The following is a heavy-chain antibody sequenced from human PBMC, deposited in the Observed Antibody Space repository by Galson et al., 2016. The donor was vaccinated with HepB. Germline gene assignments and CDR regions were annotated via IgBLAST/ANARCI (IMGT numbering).Heavy chain of an antibody. CDR2: ISYDGSNK. J-gene: IGHJ4*02. CDR3: ARDPLRTVVAPLFDY. CDR1: GFSFSSYA. V-gene: IGHV3-30*04. Sequence: SLRLSCAASGFSFSSYAMHWVRQAPGKGLEWVAVISYDGSNKYYADSVKGRFTISRDNSKNTLYRQMNSLRAEDTAVYYCARDPLRTVVAPLFDYWGQGTLVTVSS. D-gene: IGHD4-23*01.